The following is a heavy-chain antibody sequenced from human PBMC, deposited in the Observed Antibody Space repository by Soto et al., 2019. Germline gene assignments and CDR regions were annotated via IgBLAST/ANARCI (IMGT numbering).Heavy chain of an antibody. CDR1: GFTFSDYT. J-gene: IGHJ6*02. D-gene: IGHD2-2*01. Sequence: GGSLRLSCAASGFTFSDYTMHWVRQAPGKGLEWVAVISYDGSNKYYADSVKGRFTISRDNSKNTLYLQMDSLGPEDTAVYYCTRDLGRGCTSTSCLEYYYYYYGLDVWGQGTTVTVSS. CDR2: ISYDGSNK. CDR3: TRDLGRGCTSTSCLEYYYYYYGLDV. V-gene: IGHV3-30-3*01.